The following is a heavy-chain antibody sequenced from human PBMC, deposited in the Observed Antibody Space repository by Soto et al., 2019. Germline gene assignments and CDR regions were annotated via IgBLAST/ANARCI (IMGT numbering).Heavy chain of an antibody. CDR1: GFTFSSYA. V-gene: IGHV3-23*01. D-gene: IGHD3-3*01. Sequence: GGSLRLSCAASGFTFSSYAMSWVRQAPGKGLEWVSAISGSGGSTYYADSVKGRFTISRDNSKNTLYLQMNSLRAEDTAVYYCAKDHYDFWSGPSGMDGWGQGTTVTVSS. J-gene: IGHJ6*02. CDR3: AKDHYDFWSGPSGMDG. CDR2: ISGSGGST.